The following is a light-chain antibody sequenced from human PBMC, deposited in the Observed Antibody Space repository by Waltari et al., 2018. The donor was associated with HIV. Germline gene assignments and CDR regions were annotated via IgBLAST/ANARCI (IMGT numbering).Light chain of an antibody. CDR3: MQGTHWPPT. V-gene: IGKV2-30*01. Sequence: DVVMTLSPLFMPVTLVYQASISCRSRQTLVYSDGDTYLNWFHQRPGQSPRRLLYQVSKRDSAVPDRFTGSGSGTRFTLTISRVEAEDVGIYYCMQGTHWPPTFGGGTKVEI. J-gene: IGKJ4*01. CDR2: QVS. CDR1: QTLVYSDGDTY.